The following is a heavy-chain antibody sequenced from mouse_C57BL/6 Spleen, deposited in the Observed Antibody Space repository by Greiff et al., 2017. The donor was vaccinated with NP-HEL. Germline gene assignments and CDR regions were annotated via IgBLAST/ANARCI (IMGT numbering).Heavy chain of an antibody. V-gene: IGHV1-53*01. Sequence: QVQLQQPGTELVKPGASVQLSCKASGYTFTSYWMHWVKQRPGQGLEWIGNINPSNGGTNYNEKFKSKATLTVDKSSSTAYMQLSSLTSEDSAVYYCARGATVVSYYFDYWGQGTTLTVSS. J-gene: IGHJ2*01. CDR3: ARGATVVSYYFDY. CDR1: GYTFTSYW. D-gene: IGHD1-1*01. CDR2: INPSNGGT.